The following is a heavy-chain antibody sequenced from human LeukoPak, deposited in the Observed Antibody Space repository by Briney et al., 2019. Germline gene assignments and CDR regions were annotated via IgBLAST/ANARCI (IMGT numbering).Heavy chain of an antibody. CDR2: IIPIFGTA. Sequence: SVKVSCKASGGTFSSYAISWVRQAPGQGLEWMGGIIPIFGTANHAQKFQGRVTITADKSTSTAYMELSSLRSEDTAVYYCARDRGVRGIYDAFDIWGQGTMVTVSS. J-gene: IGHJ3*02. V-gene: IGHV1-69*06. CDR3: ARDRGVRGIYDAFDI. D-gene: IGHD3-10*01. CDR1: GGTFSSYA.